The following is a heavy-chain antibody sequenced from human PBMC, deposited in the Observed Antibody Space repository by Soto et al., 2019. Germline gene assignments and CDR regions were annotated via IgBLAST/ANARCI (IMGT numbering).Heavy chain of an antibody. CDR3: ARQDDILTGVDY. CDR2: INYSGST. D-gene: IGHD3-9*01. CDR1: GGSISGYY. V-gene: IGHV4-59*08. Sequence: PSETLSLTCTVSGGSISGYYWSWIRQPPGKGLEWIGYINYSGSTNYNPSLKSRVSISIATSKNHFSLKLSSVSAADTAVYYCARQDDILTGVDYWGQGTLVTVSS. J-gene: IGHJ4*02.